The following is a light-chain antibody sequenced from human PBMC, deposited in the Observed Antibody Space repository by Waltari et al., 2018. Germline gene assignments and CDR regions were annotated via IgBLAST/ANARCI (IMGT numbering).Light chain of an antibody. CDR2: GVS. V-gene: IGKV3-20*01. J-gene: IGKJ3*01. Sequence: ESVLPQSPGTLSLSPGERAPLSCKSSQNLSSSYLTWYQQKPGQAPRLVVYGVSTRAAGIPDRFSGSRSGTDFTLTISRLEPEDFAVYYCQQYGGSPRIFTFGAGTKVEIK. CDR3: QQYGGSPRIFT. CDR1: QNLSSSY.